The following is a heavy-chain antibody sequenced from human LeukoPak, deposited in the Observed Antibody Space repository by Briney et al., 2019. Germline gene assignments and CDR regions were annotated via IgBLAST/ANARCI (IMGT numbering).Heavy chain of an antibody. J-gene: IGHJ4*02. CDR2: ISGSGGST. D-gene: IGHD6-13*01. CDR3: AKDQRIAAGDYFDY. Sequence: GGSLRLSCAASGFTFSNYAMSWVRQAPGKGLEWVSAISGSGGSTHYADSVKGRFTISRDNSKNTLYLLMNSLRAEDTAVYYCAKDQRIAAGDYFDYWGQGTLVTVSS. V-gene: IGHV3-23*01. CDR1: GFTFSNYA.